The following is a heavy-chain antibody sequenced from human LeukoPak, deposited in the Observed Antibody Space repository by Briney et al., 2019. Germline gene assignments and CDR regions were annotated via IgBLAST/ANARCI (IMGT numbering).Heavy chain of an antibody. CDR1: GFTFSSYS. CDR2: ISSSSSYI. Sequence: GGSLRLSCAASGFTFSSYSMNWVRQAPGKGLEWVSSISSSSSYIYYADSVKGRFTISRDNAKNSLYLQMNSLRAEDTAVYYCVRFSQQLAYFDYWGQGTLVTVSS. J-gene: IGHJ4*02. D-gene: IGHD6-13*01. V-gene: IGHV3-21*01. CDR3: VRFSQQLAYFDY.